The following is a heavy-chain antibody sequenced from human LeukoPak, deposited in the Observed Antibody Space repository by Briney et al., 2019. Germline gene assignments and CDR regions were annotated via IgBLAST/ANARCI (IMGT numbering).Heavy chain of an antibody. CDR3: ARHASHYDSSGYPFGY. V-gene: IGHV5-51*01. D-gene: IGHD3-22*01. J-gene: IGHJ4*02. Sequence: GESLKISCKGSGYMFTSDWIGWVRQMPGKGLEWMGIIYPGDSDTRYSPSFQGQITISADRSISTAYLQWSSLKASDTAMYYCARHASHYDSSGYPFGYWGQGTLVTVSS. CDR1: GYMFTSDW. CDR2: IYPGDSDT.